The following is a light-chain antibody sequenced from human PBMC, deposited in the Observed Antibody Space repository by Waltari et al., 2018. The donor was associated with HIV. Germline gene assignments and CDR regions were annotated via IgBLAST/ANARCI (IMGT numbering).Light chain of an antibody. J-gene: IGLJ1*01. CDR2: DVS. Sequence: QSALTQPASVSGSPGQSMTISCTGTSSDVGGYNFVSWYQQHPGKAPNLVIYDVSKRPACVSILFAGSKSGNTASLTISGLRAEDEADYFCSSYTTGTTYVFGAGTTVTVL. CDR1: SSDVGGYNF. V-gene: IGLV2-14*03. CDR3: SSYTTGTTYV.